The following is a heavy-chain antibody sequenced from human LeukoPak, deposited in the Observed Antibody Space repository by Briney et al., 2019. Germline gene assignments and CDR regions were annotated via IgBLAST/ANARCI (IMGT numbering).Heavy chain of an antibody. V-gene: IGHV3-21*04. CDR2: IISTGSST. Sequence: GGSLRLSCAASGFTFSTYTMNWVRQAPGKGLEWVSSIISTGSSTYYTDSVKGRFTISRDNAKNSLYLQMNSLRAEDMALYYCAKDRYSSGWSPDYWGQGTLVTVSS. D-gene: IGHD6-19*01. J-gene: IGHJ4*02. CDR3: AKDRYSSGWSPDY. CDR1: GFTFSTYT.